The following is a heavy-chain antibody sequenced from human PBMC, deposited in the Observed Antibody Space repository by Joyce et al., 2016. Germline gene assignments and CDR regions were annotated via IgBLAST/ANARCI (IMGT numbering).Heavy chain of an antibody. CDR2: IGTQSGGGPV. D-gene: IGHD6-19*01. CDR1: GFSFRNSW. CDR3: VWHSGSSGFVY. J-gene: IGHJ4*02. V-gene: IGHV3-15*04. Sequence: EVQLVESGGGLVKPGESLRLSCGASGFSFRNSWMRWVRQAPGKGLEWLGHIGTQSGGGPVDYATPVKGRFIISRDDSKDTLFLQMNSLKTEDTALYYCVWHSGSSGFVYWGQGTLVTVSS.